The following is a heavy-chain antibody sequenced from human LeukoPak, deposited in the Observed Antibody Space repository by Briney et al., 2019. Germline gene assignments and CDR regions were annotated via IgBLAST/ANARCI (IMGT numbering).Heavy chain of an antibody. Sequence: GGSLRLSCAASGFTFSSHWMHWVRQAPGKGLVWVSRIKDDASHTNYADSVKGRFTIPRDNAKNTLSLQMNSLRAEDTAVYYCARGSGIITGIDEWGQGTLVTVSS. D-gene: IGHD6-25*01. V-gene: IGHV3-74*01. CDR2: IKDDASHT. CDR3: ARGSGIITGIDE. CDR1: GFTFSSHW. J-gene: IGHJ4*02.